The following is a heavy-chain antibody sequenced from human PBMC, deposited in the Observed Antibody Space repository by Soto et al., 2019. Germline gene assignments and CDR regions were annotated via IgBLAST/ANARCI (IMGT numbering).Heavy chain of an antibody. CDR2: IYYSGST. CDR1: GGPISSYY. Sequence: SETLSLTCTVSGGPISSYYWSWIRQPPGKGLEWIGYIYYSGSTNYNPSLKSRVTISVDTSKNQFSLKLSSVTAADTAVYYCARGDGEQWLVKNWGQGTLVTVSS. D-gene: IGHD6-19*01. J-gene: IGHJ4*02. V-gene: IGHV4-59*01. CDR3: ARGDGEQWLVKN.